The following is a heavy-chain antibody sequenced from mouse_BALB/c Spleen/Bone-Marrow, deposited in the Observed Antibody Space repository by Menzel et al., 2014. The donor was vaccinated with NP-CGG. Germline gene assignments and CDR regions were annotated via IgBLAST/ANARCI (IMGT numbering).Heavy chain of an antibody. V-gene: IGHV14-3*02. CDR3: ARYRYYGSSYAMDY. J-gene: IGHJ4*01. Sequence: EVQLQQSGAELVKPGASVKLSCTASGFNIKDTYMYWVKQRPEQGLEWIGRIDPANGNTKYDPKFQGKATITADTSSNTAYLQLSSLTSEDTAVYYCARYRYYGSSYAMDYWGQGTSVTVSP. D-gene: IGHD1-1*01. CDR1: GFNIKDTY. CDR2: IDPANGNT.